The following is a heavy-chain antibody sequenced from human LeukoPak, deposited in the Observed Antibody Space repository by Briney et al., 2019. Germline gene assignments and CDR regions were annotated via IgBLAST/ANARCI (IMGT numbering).Heavy chain of an antibody. CDR1: GFTFRTYA. CDR2: IGSSSSPI. Sequence: GGFLRLSCAASGFTFRTYAMNWVRQAPGKGLEWVSYIGSSSSPIYYADSVKGRFTISRDNSKNTLYLQMNSLRAEDTAVYYCARAQDSSGYYVDYWGQGTLVTVSS. J-gene: IGHJ4*02. V-gene: IGHV3-48*01. CDR3: ARAQDSSGYYVDY. D-gene: IGHD3-22*01.